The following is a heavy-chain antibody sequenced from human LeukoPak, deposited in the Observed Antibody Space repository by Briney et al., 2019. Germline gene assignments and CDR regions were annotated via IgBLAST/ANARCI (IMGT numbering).Heavy chain of an antibody. J-gene: IGHJ4*02. Sequence: SVKVSCKASGYTFTSYDINWVRQATGQGLEWMGWMNPNSGNTGYAQKFQGRVTMTRNTSISTAYMELSSLRSEDTAVYYCARGYRRSWAATLGYWGQGTLVTVSS. CDR2: MNPNSGNT. CDR1: GYTFTSYD. CDR3: ARGYRRSWAATLGY. D-gene: IGHD7-27*01. V-gene: IGHV1-8*01.